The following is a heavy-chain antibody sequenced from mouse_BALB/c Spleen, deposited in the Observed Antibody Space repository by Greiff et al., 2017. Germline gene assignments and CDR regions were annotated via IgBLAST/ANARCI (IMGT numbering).Heavy chain of an antibody. Sequence: EVKLMESGGGLVKPGGSLKLSCAASGFTFSSYAMSWVRQTPEKRLEWVATISSGGSYTYYPDSVKGRFTISRDNAKNTLYLQMSSLKSEDTAMYYCARLYDYDVAWFAYWGQGTLVTVSA. CDR2: ISSGGSYT. D-gene: IGHD2-4*01. CDR1: GFTFSSYA. CDR3: ARLYDYDVAWFAY. J-gene: IGHJ3*01. V-gene: IGHV5-9-3*01.